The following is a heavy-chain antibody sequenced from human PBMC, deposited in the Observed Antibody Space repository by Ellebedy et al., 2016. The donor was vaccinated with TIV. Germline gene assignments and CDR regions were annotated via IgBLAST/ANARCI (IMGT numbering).Heavy chain of an antibody. D-gene: IGHD3-16*01. CDR2: IYRGGGI. J-gene: IGHJ4*02. CDR3: VGGPLGIRK. Sequence: GESLKISCAASGFTVNNNYMSWVRQAPGKGLEWVSVIYRGGGISYLESVRGRLTISRDNPKNTVYLQMNSLRAEDTAVYFCVGGPLGIRKWGPGTLVTVSS. CDR1: GFTVNNNY. V-gene: IGHV3-53*01.